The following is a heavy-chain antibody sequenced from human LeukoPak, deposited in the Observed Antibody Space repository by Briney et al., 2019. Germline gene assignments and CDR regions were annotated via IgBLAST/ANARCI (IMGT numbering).Heavy chain of an antibody. CDR1: GYTFTVDY. CDR3: ARLRSPTYYYDSSGYYDY. CDR2: INPNRGGT. Sequence: ASVRVSFKASGYTFTVDYMHWVRQAPGQGVEWRGWINPNRGGTNYAQKFPGRVTMTRDTSISTAYIELSRLRSDDTAVYYCARLRSPTYYYDSSGYYDYWGQGTLVTVSS. D-gene: IGHD3-22*01. J-gene: IGHJ4*02. V-gene: IGHV1-2*02.